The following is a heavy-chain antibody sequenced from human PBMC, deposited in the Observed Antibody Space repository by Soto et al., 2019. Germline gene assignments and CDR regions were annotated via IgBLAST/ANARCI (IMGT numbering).Heavy chain of an antibody. CDR3: AKDKSILTLYYFDY. CDR1: GFTFSSYG. J-gene: IGHJ4*02. CDR2: IWYDGSNK. V-gene: IGHV3-33*06. Sequence: GGSLRLSCAASGFTFSSYGMHWVRQAPGKGLEWVAVIWYDGSNKYYADSVKGRFTISRDNSKNTLYLQMNSLRAEDTAVYYCAKDKSILTLYYFDYWGQGALVTVSS. D-gene: IGHD3-9*01.